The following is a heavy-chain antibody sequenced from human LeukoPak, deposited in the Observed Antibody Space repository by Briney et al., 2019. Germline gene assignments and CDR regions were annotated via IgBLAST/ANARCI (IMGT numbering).Heavy chain of an antibody. V-gene: IGHV3-7*01. CDR1: GFTFSSYW. J-gene: IGHJ6*04. Sequence: GGSLRLSCAASGFTFSSYWMSWVRQAPGKGLEWVANIKQDGSEKYYVDSVKGRFTISRDNAKNSLYLQMNSLRAEDTAVYYCARDRERYCSSTSCYRMDVWGKGTTVTVSS. CDR2: IKQDGSEK. CDR3: ARDRERYCSSTSCYRMDV. D-gene: IGHD2-2*02.